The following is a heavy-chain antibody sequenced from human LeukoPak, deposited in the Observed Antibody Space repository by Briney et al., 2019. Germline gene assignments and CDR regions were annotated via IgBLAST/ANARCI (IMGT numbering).Heavy chain of an antibody. V-gene: IGHV3-30-3*01. CDR2: ISYDESNK. D-gene: IGHD6-13*01. Sequence: GGSLRLSCAASGFTFSSYAMHWVRQAPGKGLEWVAAISYDESNKYYADSVKGRFTISRDNSKNTLYLQMNSLRAEDTAVYYCAREYGSSWYYFDYWGQGTLVTVSS. CDR3: AREYGSSWYYFDY. CDR1: GFTFSSYA. J-gene: IGHJ4*02.